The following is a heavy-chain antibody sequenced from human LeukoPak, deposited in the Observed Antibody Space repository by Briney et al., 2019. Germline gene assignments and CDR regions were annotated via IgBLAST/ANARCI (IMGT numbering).Heavy chain of an antibody. J-gene: IGHJ6*03. V-gene: IGHV3-21*01. CDR2: ISSSSSYV. D-gene: IGHD3-9*01. CDR1: GFTFSSYS. Sequence: GGSLRLSCAASGFTFSSYSMNWVRQAPGKGLEWVSSISSSSSYVYYADSVKGRFTISSDNAKNSLYLQMNSLRAEDTAVYYCARCPELRYFDWLPAPHYYYYMDVWGKGTTVTVSS. CDR3: ARCPELRYFDWLPAPHYYYYMDV.